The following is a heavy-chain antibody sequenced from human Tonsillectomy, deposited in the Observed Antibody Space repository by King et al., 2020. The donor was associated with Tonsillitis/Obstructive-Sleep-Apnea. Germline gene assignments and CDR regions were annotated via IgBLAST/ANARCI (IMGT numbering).Heavy chain of an antibody. D-gene: IGHD4-23*01. CDR1: GYTFTRYY. Sequence: VQLVESGAEVKQPGASVKISCKASGYTFTRYYMHWVRQAPGQGLEWMGIINPSGGSTSYAQKFQGRVTMTRDTSTSTVYMELSSLRSEDTAVYYCARDWPASTVATVIYSYYYMDVWGKGTTVTVSS. CDR2: INPSGGST. CDR3: ARDWPASTVATVIYSYYYMDV. V-gene: IGHV1-46*01. J-gene: IGHJ6*03.